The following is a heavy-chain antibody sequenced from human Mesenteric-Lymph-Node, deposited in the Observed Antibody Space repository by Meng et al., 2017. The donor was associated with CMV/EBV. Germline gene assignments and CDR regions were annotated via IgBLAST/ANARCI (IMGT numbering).Heavy chain of an antibody. J-gene: IGHJ4*02. Sequence: GSLRLSCAVYGGSFSGYYWSWIRQPPGKGLEWIGEINHSGSTNYNPSLKTRVTISVDTSKNQFSLKLSSVTAADTAVYYCARQGLGSIDYWGQGTLVTVSS. CDR3: ARQGLGSIDY. D-gene: IGHD2-15*01. V-gene: IGHV4-34*01. CDR1: GGSFSGYY. CDR2: INHSGST.